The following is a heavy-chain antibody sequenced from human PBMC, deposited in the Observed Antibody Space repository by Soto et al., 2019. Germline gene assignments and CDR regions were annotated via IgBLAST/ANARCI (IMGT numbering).Heavy chain of an antibody. Sequence: GGSLRLSCAASGFTFSSYAMHWVRQAPGKGLEWVAVISYDGSNKYYADSVKGRFTISRDNSKNTLYLQMNSLRAEDTAVYYCARVIAPVSSGWHRTYYYYYYGMDVWGQGTTVTVSS. CDR1: GFTFSSYA. CDR2: ISYDGSNK. D-gene: IGHD6-19*01. CDR3: ARVIAPVSSGWHRTYYYYYYGMDV. V-gene: IGHV3-30-3*01. J-gene: IGHJ6*02.